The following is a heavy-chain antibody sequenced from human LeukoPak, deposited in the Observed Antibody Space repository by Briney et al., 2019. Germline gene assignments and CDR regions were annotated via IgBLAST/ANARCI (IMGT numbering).Heavy chain of an antibody. Sequence: GGSLRLSCTASGFTFSNYLMSWVRQAPGKGLEWVANIKQGGSETFYVDSVKGRFTISRDNAKNSLYLQMNSLRAEDTAVYYCASYRTVAKTNWFDSWGQGTPVTVSS. J-gene: IGHJ5*01. CDR2: IKQGGSET. CDR1: GFTFSNYL. CDR3: ASYRTVAKTNWFDS. D-gene: IGHD5-12*01. V-gene: IGHV3-7*01.